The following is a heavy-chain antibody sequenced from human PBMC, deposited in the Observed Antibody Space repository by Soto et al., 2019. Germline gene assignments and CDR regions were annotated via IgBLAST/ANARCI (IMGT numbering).Heavy chain of an antibody. CDR2: IYYSGYT. D-gene: IGHD4-17*01. V-gene: IGHV4-30-4*01. Sequence: QVQLQESGPGLVKPSQTLSLTCTVSGDSFSSADYKWSWIRQPPGKGLEWIGYIYYSGYTYNNPSLKSPLTMSVDTSTNQFFLKLSSVTAADTAVYCCARSSDYVAFDYWGQGTLVTVS. CDR3: ARSSDYVAFDY. J-gene: IGHJ4*02. CDR1: GDSFSSADYK.